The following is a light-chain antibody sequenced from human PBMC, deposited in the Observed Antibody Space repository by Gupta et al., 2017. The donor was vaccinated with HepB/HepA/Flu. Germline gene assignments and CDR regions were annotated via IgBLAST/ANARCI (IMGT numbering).Light chain of an antibody. CDR1: QNLLYSSSNKNN. V-gene: IGKV4-1*01. Sequence: DIVMTQSPDSLSVSLGERATINCKSSQNLLYSSSNKNNLTWYQQKPGQPPKLLIYWASTRNSGVPDRFNASGSGTDFTLTISSLQAEDVAVYYCQQYYASPRTFGQGTKVEIK. J-gene: IGKJ1*01. CDR2: WAS. CDR3: QQYYASPRT.